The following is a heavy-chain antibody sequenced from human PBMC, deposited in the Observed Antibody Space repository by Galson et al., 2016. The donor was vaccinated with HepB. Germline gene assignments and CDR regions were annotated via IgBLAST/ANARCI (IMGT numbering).Heavy chain of an antibody. J-gene: IGHJ4*02. V-gene: IGHV1-18*04. CDR1: GYTFRSYG. D-gene: IGHD6-13*01. Sequence: SVKVSCKASGYTFRSYGMSWVRQAPGQGLEWMGWINPYNGKTNYTQTFQGRVTMTTDTSTSTDYLELRSLRSDDAAVDYCATYSSSWYTWGQGTLVTVSA. CDR3: ATYSSSWYT. CDR2: INPYNGKT.